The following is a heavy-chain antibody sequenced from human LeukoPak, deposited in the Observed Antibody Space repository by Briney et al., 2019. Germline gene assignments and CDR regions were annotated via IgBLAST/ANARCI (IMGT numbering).Heavy chain of an antibody. Sequence: GGALRLSCAASGFTFSSYAMSWVRQAPGKGLEWVSAISGSGGSTYYADSVKGRFTISRDNSKNTLYLQMNSLRAEDTAVYYCAKLTVRFLEWLDYWGQGTLVTVSS. CDR1: GFTFSSYA. V-gene: IGHV3-23*01. CDR2: ISGSGGST. CDR3: AKLTVRFLEWLDY. D-gene: IGHD3-3*01. J-gene: IGHJ4*02.